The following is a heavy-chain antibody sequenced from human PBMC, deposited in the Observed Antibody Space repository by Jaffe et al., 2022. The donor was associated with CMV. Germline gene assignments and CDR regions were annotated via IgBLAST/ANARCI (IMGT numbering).Heavy chain of an antibody. CDR3: AKDYDILTGFWYVGKPPGSGFDY. V-gene: IGHV3-23*01. Sequence: VQLLESGGGLVQPGGSLRLSCAASGFTFSSYAMNWVRQAPGKGLEWVASINTRGTKTYYADSVKGRLTISRDNSRGTLYLQMNSLRVEDTAIYYCAKDYDILTGFWYVGKPPGSGFDYWGQGTLVTVSS. D-gene: IGHD3-9*01. CDR1: GFTFSSYA. CDR2: INTRGTKT. J-gene: IGHJ4*02.